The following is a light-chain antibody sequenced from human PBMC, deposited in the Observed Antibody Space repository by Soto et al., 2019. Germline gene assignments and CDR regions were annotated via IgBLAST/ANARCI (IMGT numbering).Light chain of an antibody. J-gene: IGKJ5*01. CDR1: QGISRS. Sequence: DIQMTQSPSSVSASVGYIVTITCQASQGISRSLAWYQQKPGKAPKLLIYSASSLQSGVPSRFSGSGFGTDFTLTISSLQPEDFATYYCQQADTFPITFGQGTRLEIK. CDR3: QQADTFPIT. CDR2: SAS. V-gene: IGKV1D-12*01.